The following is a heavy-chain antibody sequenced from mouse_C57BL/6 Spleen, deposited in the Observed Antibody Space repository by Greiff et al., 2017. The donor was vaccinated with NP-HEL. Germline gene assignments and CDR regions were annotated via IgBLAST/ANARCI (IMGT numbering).Heavy chain of an antibody. D-gene: IGHD1-1*01. CDR3: ARPVVAGFDY. Sequence: QVQLKQSGPELVKPGASVKISCKASGYAFSSSWMNWVKQRPGKGLEWIGRIYPGDGDTNYNGKFKGKATLTADKSSSTAYMQLSSLTSEDSAVYFCARPVVAGFDYWGQGTTLTVSS. V-gene: IGHV1-82*01. CDR2: IYPGDGDT. J-gene: IGHJ2*01. CDR1: GYAFSSSW.